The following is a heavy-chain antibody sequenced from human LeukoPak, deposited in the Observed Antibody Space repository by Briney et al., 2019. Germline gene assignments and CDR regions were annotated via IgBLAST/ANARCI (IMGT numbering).Heavy chain of an antibody. CDR1: GFTFSNYE. J-gene: IGHJ4*02. CDR3: VQESSSLLRSYFDY. Sequence: GGSLRLSCAASGFTFSNYEMNWVRQAPGKGLEWVSYISSSGSTIYYADSVKGRFTISRDNAKNSLCLQMNSLRAEDTAVYYCVQESSSLLRSYFDYWGQGTLVTVSS. D-gene: IGHD2-15*01. V-gene: IGHV3-48*03. CDR2: ISSSGSTI.